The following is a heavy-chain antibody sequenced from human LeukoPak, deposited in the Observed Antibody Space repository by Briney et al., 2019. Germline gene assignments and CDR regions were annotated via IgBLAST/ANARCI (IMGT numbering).Heavy chain of an antibody. J-gene: IGHJ3*02. CDR3: ASGGYSYGYGAFDI. Sequence: PSETLSLTCTVSGGSISSSSYYWGLIRQPPGKGLEWIGSIYYSGSTYYNPSLKSRVTISVDTSKNQFSLKLSSVTAADTAVYYCASGGYSYGYGAFDIWGQGTMVTVSS. CDR2: IYYSGST. D-gene: IGHD5-18*01. V-gene: IGHV4-39*07. CDR1: GGSISSSSYY.